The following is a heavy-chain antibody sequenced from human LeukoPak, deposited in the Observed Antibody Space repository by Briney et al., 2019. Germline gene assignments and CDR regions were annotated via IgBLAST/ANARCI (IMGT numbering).Heavy chain of an antibody. D-gene: IGHD6-6*01. Sequence: GGSLRLSCAASGFTFDDYGMNWVRQAPGKGLEWVSGIKWNGGSTGYADSVKGRFTISRDNAKNSLYLQMNSLRAEDTAMYYCARAYSSSLDWGQGTLVTVSS. CDR3: ARAYSSSLD. CDR2: IKWNGGST. V-gene: IGHV3-20*04. J-gene: IGHJ4*02. CDR1: GFTFDDYG.